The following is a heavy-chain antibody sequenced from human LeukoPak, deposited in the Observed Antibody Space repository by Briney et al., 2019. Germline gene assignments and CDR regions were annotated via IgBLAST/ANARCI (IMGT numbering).Heavy chain of an antibody. CDR2: ISYNGGST. Sequence: GGSLRLSCAASGFTFTNYAMSWVRQAPGKGLDWVSAISYNGGSTYYSDSVKGRFTISGDNSKNTVYLQMNSLRAEDTAVYYCAKPPNYGAYYYGMDVWGKGPRSPSPQ. CDR1: GFTFTNYA. CDR3: AKPPNYGAYYYGMDV. J-gene: IGHJ6*01. D-gene: IGHD4/OR15-4a*01. V-gene: IGHV3-23*01.